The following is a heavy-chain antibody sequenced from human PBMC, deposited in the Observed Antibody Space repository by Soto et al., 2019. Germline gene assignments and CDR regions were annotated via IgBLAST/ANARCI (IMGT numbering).Heavy chain of an antibody. V-gene: IGHV3-23*01. J-gene: IGHJ4*02. D-gene: IGHD3-16*02. CDR2: ISNNGDTA. Sequence: PGGSLRLSCATSGFTFSSYAMVWVRQAAEKGLEWVASISNNGDTAYYADSVKGRFIISRGNSENTLYLQMNGLRADDTALYFCAKSRVFIGAIVTLLDSWGQGTQVTVSS. CDR1: GFTFSSYA. CDR3: AKSRVFIGAIVTLLDS.